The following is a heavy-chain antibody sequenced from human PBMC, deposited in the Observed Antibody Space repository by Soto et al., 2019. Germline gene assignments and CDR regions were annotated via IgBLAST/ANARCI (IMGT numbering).Heavy chain of an antibody. V-gene: IGHV3-48*02. D-gene: IGHD6-6*01. CDR3: ARDGYSTSSDWPWFDP. J-gene: IGHJ5*02. CDR1: GFAFRNYT. CDR2: ISSGSITT. Sequence: PWGSLRLSCAASGFAFRNYTLHWVRQAQGKGLEWVSSISSGSITTYYADSVKGRFTISRDNAKNSLFLQMNSLRDEDTAVYYCARDGYSTSSDWPWFDPWGQGTLVTVSS.